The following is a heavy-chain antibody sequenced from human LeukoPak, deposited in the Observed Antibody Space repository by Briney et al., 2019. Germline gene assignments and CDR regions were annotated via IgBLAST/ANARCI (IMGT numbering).Heavy chain of an antibody. V-gene: IGHV4-59*01. CDR1: GGSISSYY. D-gene: IGHD2/OR15-2a*01. CDR2: IYYSGSN. CDR3: ARRFLGDAFDI. Sequence: SETLCLTCAVSGGSISSYYCSWIRQPPGQGLEWIGYIYYSGSNNYNPSLKSRVTISVDTSKNQFSLKLSSVTAAATAVYYCARRFLGDAFDIWGQGTMVTVSS. J-gene: IGHJ3*02.